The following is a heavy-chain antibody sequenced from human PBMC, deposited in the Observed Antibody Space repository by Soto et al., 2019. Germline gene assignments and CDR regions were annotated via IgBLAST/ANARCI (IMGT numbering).Heavy chain of an antibody. V-gene: IGHV3-33*01. CDR1: GFIFSSYG. CDR3: ARDRGYDAHDYYYNAMDV. J-gene: IGHJ6*02. D-gene: IGHD3-10*01. Sequence: GGSLRLSCAASGFIFSSYGMHWVRQAPGKGLEWVAVIWYDGGNKYYADSVMGRFTISRDNAKNSLYLQMNSLRAEDTAVYYCARDRGYDAHDYYYNAMDVWGQGTTVTVSS. CDR2: IWYDGGNK.